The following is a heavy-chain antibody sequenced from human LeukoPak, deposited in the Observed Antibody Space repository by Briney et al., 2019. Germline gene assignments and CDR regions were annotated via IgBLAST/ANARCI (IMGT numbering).Heavy chain of an antibody. V-gene: IGHV4-34*01. CDR3: ARGKTGSFYYYYYYMDV. J-gene: IGHJ6*03. Sequence: SETLSLTCAVYGGSFSGYYWSWIRQPPGKGLEWIGEINHSGSTNYNPSLKSRVTISVDTSKNQFSLRLSSVTAADTAVYYCARGKTGSFYYYYYYMDVWGKGTTVTVSS. D-gene: IGHD6-13*01. CDR1: GGSFSGYY. CDR2: INHSGST.